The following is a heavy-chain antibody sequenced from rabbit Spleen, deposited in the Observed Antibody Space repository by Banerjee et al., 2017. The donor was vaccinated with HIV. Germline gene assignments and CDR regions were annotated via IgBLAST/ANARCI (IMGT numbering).Heavy chain of an antibody. V-gene: IGHV1S45*01. CDR3: ARNGGMLDYKL. D-gene: IGHD6-1*01. CDR2: VYAGDNGGT. CDR1: GFSFGDRDV. J-gene: IGHJ4*01. Sequence: QEQLVESGGGLVQPTGSLTLTCKASGFSFGDRDVMCWVRQAPGKGLEWIACVYAGDNGGTYYASWAKGRFTISKTSSTTVTLQMTSLTAADTATYFCARNGGMLDYKLWGQGTLVTVS.